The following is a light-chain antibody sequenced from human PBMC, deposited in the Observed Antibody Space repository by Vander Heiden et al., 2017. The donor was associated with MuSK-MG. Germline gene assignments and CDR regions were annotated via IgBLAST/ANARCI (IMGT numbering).Light chain of an antibody. CDR3: QHYNGYPPWT. CDR1: QSISSW. V-gene: IGKV1-5*03. Sequence: DIQMTQSHSTLSASVGDRVTITCRASQSISSWLAWYQQKPGKAPKLLIYKASSLESGDPSRFSGSGSGTEFPLTISSPQPDDFATYFCQHYNGYPPWTFGQGTKVEIK. J-gene: IGKJ1*01. CDR2: KAS.